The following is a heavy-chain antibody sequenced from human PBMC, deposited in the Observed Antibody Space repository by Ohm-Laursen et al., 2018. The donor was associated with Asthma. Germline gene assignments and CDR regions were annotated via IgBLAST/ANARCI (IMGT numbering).Heavy chain of an antibody. CDR2: INPSGGST. CDR1: GYTFTSYY. CDR3: ATVDTTGTFDY. J-gene: IGHJ4*02. V-gene: IGHV1-46*01. D-gene: IGHD1-1*01. Sequence: SVKVSCKASGYTFTSYYMHWVRQAPGQGLEWMGIINPSGGSTSYAQKFQGRVTMTRDTSTSTVYMELSSLRSEDTAVYYCATVDTTGTFDYWGQGTLVTVSS.